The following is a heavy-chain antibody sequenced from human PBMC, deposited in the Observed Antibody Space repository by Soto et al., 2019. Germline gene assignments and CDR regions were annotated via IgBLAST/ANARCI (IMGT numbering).Heavy chain of an antibody. Sequence: EVQLLESGGGLVQPGGSLRLSCAASGFTFSSYAMSWVRQAPGKGLEWVSAISGSGGSRYYADSVKGRFTISRDNSKNTLYLQMNSLRAEDTAVYYCAKASEQWLEKMDVWGQGTTVTGSS. D-gene: IGHD6-19*01. CDR2: ISGSGGSR. V-gene: IGHV3-23*01. CDR3: AKASEQWLEKMDV. J-gene: IGHJ6*02. CDR1: GFTFSSYA.